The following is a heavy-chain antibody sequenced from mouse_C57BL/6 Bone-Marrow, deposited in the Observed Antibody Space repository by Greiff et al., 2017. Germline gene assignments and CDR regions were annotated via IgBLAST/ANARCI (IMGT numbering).Heavy chain of an antibody. V-gene: IGHV1-63*01. CDR2: IYPGGGYT. D-gene: IGHD1-1*01. CDR3: ARWYYYGSSYVGYYFDY. CDR1: GYTFTNYW. J-gene: IGHJ2*01. Sequence: VQLQQSGAELVRPGTSVKMSCKASGYTFTNYWIGWAKQRPGHGLEWIGDIYPGGGYTNYNEKFKGKATLTADKSSSTAYMQFSSLTSEDSAIYYCARWYYYGSSYVGYYFDYWGQGTTLTVSS.